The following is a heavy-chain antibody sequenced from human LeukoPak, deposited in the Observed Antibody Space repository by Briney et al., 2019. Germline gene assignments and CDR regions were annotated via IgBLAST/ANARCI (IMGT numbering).Heavy chain of an antibody. V-gene: IGHV3-7*01. CDR3: TRNEV. CDR2: IKQDGSNK. D-gene: IGHD1-1*01. J-gene: IGHJ4*02. CDR1: GFTFSGYW. Sequence: PGGSLRLSCAGSGFTFSGYWMSWVRQAPGKGLEWVANIKQDGSNKYYVDSVKGRFTISRDNAKNSLSLQRNSLRAEDTGVYYCTRNEVWGQGTLVTVSS.